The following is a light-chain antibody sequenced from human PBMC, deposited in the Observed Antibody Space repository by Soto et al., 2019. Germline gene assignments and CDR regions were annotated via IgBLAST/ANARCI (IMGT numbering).Light chain of an antibody. CDR3: QQYNSYSWT. V-gene: IGKV3-20*01. CDR1: QSVSNNY. CDR2: GAS. Sequence: IVLTQSPGTLSLAPGERATLSCRASQSVSNNYLAWYQQKPGQAPRLLIYGASNRATGIPDRFSGSGSGTDFTLTISSLQPDDFATYYCQQYNSYSWTFGQGTKVDI. J-gene: IGKJ1*01.